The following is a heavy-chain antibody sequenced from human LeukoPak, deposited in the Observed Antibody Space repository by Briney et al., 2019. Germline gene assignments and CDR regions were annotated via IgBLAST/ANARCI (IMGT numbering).Heavy chain of an antibody. CDR1: GFTFSTFG. V-gene: IGHV3-30*02. J-gene: IGHJ4*02. CDR3: AKEPPWAAAGLDY. Sequence: PGGSLRLSCGASGFTFSTFGMHWVRQAPGKGLEWVAFIRYDGGDTYYADSVKGRFTISRDNSKNMVYLQMDSLRSDDTALYFCAKEPPWAAAGLDYWGQGTLVIVSS. CDR2: IRYDGGDT. D-gene: IGHD6-13*01.